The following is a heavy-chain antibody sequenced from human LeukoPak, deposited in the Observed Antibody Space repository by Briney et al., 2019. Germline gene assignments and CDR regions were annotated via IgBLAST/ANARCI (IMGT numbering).Heavy chain of an antibody. CDR2: INHSGST. D-gene: IGHD3-3*01. Sequence: SETLSLTCAVYGGSFSGYYWSWIRQPPGKGLEWIGEINHSGSTNYNPSLKSRVTISVDTSKNQFSLKLSSVTAADTAVYYCARGGHRITIFGVVTTNNDAFDIWGQGTMVTVSS. CDR1: GGSFSGYY. J-gene: IGHJ3*02. CDR3: ARGGHRITIFGVVTTNNDAFDI. V-gene: IGHV4-34*01.